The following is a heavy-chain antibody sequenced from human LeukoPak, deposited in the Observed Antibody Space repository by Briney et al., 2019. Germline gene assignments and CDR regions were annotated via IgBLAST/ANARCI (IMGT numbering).Heavy chain of an antibody. CDR1: GYSFTSYW. CDR2: IYPGDSDT. D-gene: IGHD6-13*01. CDR3: ARRTRYAAAGGYYFDY. V-gene: IGHV5-51*01. Sequence: GESLKISCKGSGYSFTSYWIGWVRQMPGKGLEWMGIIYPGDSDTRYSPSFQGQVTISADKSISTAYLQWGSLKASDTAMYYCARRTRYAAAGGYYFDYWGQGTLVTVSS. J-gene: IGHJ4*02.